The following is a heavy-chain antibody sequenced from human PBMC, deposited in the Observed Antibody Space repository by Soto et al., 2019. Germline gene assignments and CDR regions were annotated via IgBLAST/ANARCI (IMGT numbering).Heavy chain of an antibody. CDR3: AKMGPDTAMVPGYYGMDV. Sequence: GGSLRLSCVASGFTFNLYGMHWVRQAPGKGLEWVAVIWYDGSNEYYGDSVKGRFTISRDNSKNTLYLQMNSLRAEDTAVYYCAKMGPDTAMVPGYYGMDVWGQGTTVTVSS. D-gene: IGHD5-18*01. J-gene: IGHJ6*02. CDR1: GFTFNLYG. V-gene: IGHV3-33*06. CDR2: IWYDGSNE.